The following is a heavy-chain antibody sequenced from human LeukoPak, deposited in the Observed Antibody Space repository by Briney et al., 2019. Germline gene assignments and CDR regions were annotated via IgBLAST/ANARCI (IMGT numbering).Heavy chain of an antibody. Sequence: PSETLSLTCTVSGGSISSYYWSWIRQPAGKGLEWIGRIYTSGSTNYNPPLKSRVTMSVDTSKNQFSLKLSSVTAADTAVYYCARVWSDYGDYVLDYWGQGTLVTVSS. CDR1: GGSISSYY. V-gene: IGHV4-4*07. J-gene: IGHJ4*02. D-gene: IGHD4-17*01. CDR2: IYTSGST. CDR3: ARVWSDYGDYVLDY.